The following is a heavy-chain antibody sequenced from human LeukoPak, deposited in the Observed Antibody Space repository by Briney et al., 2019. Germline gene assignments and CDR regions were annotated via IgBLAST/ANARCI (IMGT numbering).Heavy chain of an antibody. CDR3: AKAWLREDYGDYVPYYYYGMDV. D-gene: IGHD4-17*01. J-gene: IGHJ6*02. CDR2: ISYDGSNK. Sequence: PGGSLRLSCAASGFTFSSYAMHWVRQAPGKGLEWVAVISYDGSNKYYADSVKGRFTISRDNSKNTLYLQMNSLRAEDTAVYYCAKAWLREDYGDYVPYYYYGMDVWGQGTTVTVSS. CDR1: GFTFSSYA. V-gene: IGHV3-30*18.